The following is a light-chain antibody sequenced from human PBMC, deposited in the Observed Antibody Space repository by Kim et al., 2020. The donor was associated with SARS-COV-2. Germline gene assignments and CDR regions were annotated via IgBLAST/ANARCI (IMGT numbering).Light chain of an antibody. CDR3: QQNHYWRA. V-gene: IGKV3-15*01. CDR1: RSISIN. J-gene: IGKJ5*01. Sequence: EIVMTQSPATLSVYPGARATLASRASRSISINLCWYQQKPGQAPRVLIYGASTRAAAIPARFSGSGSGTEFTITISSLQSDDFETYYCQQNHYWRAFGQGTRLEIK. CDR2: GAS.